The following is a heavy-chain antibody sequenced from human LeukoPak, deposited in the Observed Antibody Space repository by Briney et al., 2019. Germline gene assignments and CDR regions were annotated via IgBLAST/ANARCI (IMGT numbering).Heavy chain of an antibody. D-gene: IGHD6-6*01. CDR3: ARIQQLVPYFFDY. V-gene: IGHV3-23*01. CDR1: GFTFSSYA. Sequence: PGGSLRLSCAASGFTFSSYAMSWVRQAPGKGLEWVSAISGSGGSTYYADSVKGRFTISRDNSKNTLYLQMNSLRAEDTAVYYCARIQQLVPYFFDYWGQGTLVTVSS. J-gene: IGHJ4*02. CDR2: ISGSGGST.